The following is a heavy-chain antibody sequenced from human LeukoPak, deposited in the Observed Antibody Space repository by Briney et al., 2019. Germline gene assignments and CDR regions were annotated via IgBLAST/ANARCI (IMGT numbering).Heavy chain of an antibody. J-gene: IGHJ4*02. D-gene: IGHD3-10*01. V-gene: IGHV4-31*03. CDR2: IYHSGSS. CDR3: ARGGNRFGGFYFDY. CDR1: ADSLSSGGHY. Sequence: PSETLSLTCTVSADSLSSGGHYWAWIRQLPGKGLESIGFIYHSGSSRHNPSLKGRVAISVDASRKQFALRLSSVTAADTAIYYCARGGNRFGGFYFDYWGQGIQVIVSS.